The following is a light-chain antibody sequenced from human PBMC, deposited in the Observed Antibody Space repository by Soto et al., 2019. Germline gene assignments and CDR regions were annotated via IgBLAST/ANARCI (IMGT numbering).Light chain of an antibody. V-gene: IGKV1-5*03. J-gene: IGKJ1*01. CDR2: KAS. Sequence: DIQMTQSPSTLSASVGDRVTITCRASQTISTLLAWYQQRPGKAPNLLIYKASSLESGVPSRFSGSGSGTEFTLTISSLQPDDFATYFGQQYRTYPWTCGQGTKVEVK. CDR1: QTISTL. CDR3: QQYRTYPWT.